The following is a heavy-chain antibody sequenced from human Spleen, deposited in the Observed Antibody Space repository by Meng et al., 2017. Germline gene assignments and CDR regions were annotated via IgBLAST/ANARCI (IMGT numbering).Heavy chain of an antibody. CDR3: ARDEDISAAGKLFGDY. Sequence: VQFASVLKRPASPVKVPYQPSGYKFPYYIYPVVQRAPGQGLEWMGRINPKSGDTHYAQKFQARVTMTGDTSISTAYMELSGLRSDDTAMYYCARDEDISAAGKLFGDYWGQGTLVTVFS. CDR2: INPKSGDT. CDR1: GYKFPYYI. D-gene: IGHD6-25*01. V-gene: IGHV1-2*06. J-gene: IGHJ4*02.